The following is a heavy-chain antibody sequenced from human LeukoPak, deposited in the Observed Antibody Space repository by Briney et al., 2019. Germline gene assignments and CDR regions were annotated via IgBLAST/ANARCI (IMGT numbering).Heavy chain of an antibody. CDR2: IKQDGSEK. CDR1: GFTFSRFW. V-gene: IGHV3-7*04. D-gene: IGHD5-12*01. Sequence: GGSLRLSCAASGFTFSRFWMSWVRQAPGKGLEWVANIKQDGSEKYCVDSVKGRFTISRDNAKNSLYLQMNSLRAEDTAVFYCARDGTYTDYDPDFDIWGQGTLVTVSS. CDR3: ARDGTYTDYDPDFDI. J-gene: IGHJ4*02.